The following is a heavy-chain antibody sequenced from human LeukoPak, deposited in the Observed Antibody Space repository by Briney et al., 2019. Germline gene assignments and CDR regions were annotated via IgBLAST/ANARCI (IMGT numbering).Heavy chain of an antibody. D-gene: IGHD3-10*01. Sequence: ASVKVSCKASGYTFTGYYMHWVRQAPGQGLEWMGWINPNSGGTNYAQKFQGRVTMTWDTSISTAYMELSRLRSDDTAVYYCAREPRRLWFGDPPGGWFDPWGQGTLVTVSS. CDR3: AREPRRLWFGDPPGGWFDP. V-gene: IGHV1-2*02. CDR2: INPNSGGT. J-gene: IGHJ5*02. CDR1: GYTFTGYY.